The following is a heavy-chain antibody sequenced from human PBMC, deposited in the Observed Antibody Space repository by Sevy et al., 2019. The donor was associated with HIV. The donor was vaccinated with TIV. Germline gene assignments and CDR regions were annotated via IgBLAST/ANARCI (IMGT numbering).Heavy chain of an antibody. CDR3: ARGVVAPAQGHFEY. Sequence: ASVKVSCKTSGYYFTVYSLSWVRQAPGQGLEWMGRINPDSGATKYSQKFQGRLTMTRDTSSSTVYMDLSRLRSDDTAVYYCARGVVAPAQGHFEYWGQGTLVTVSS. V-gene: IGHV1-2*06. D-gene: IGHD2-2*01. CDR2: INPDSGAT. CDR1: GYYFTVYS. J-gene: IGHJ4*02.